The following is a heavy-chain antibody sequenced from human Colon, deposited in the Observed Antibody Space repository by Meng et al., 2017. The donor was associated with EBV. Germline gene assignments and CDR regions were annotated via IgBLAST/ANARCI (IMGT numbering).Heavy chain of an antibody. Sequence: QWPAQGAGPGLVKPSGTLSLTCGVSGVSISSNIRWTWVRQPPGKGLEWIGDIDDSGSTNYNPSLNSRISISLDKSKNHFSLKVNSVTAADTAVYYCARGKQDAWELLAYWGQGALVTVSS. D-gene: IGHD1-26*01. CDR1: GVSISSNIR. V-gene: IGHV4-4*02. J-gene: IGHJ4*02. CDR2: IDDSGST. CDR3: ARGKQDAWELLAY.